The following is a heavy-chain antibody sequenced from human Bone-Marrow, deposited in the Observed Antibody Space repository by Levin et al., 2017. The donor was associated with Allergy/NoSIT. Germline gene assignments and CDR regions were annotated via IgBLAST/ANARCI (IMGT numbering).Heavy chain of an antibody. CDR1: GFSLISNREG. V-gene: IGHV2-5*02. CDR3: SRTSIRRLVTVYSFDS. Sequence: SGPTLVKPTQTLTLTCTFSGFSLISNREGVAFVHQPPGRALEWLALIYGDGDKRYSPSLKIRPTITKDTSRNQVVLTLSNMDPAATATYFFSRTSIRRLVTVYSFDSWGQGALVTVSS. D-gene: IGHD3-9*01. J-gene: IGHJ4*02. CDR2: IYGDGDK.